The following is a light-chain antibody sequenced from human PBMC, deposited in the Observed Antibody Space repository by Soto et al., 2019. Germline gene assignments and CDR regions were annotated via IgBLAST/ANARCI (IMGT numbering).Light chain of an antibody. Sequence: DIQMTQSPSTLSASVGDRVTITCRASQSISSWLAWYQQKPGKAPKLLIYKASSLESGVPSRFSDSGSGTEFTLTISSLHPDDFATYYCQQYNSYPQTFGQGTKVEIK. CDR3: QQYNSYPQT. J-gene: IGKJ1*01. V-gene: IGKV1-5*03. CDR2: KAS. CDR1: QSISSW.